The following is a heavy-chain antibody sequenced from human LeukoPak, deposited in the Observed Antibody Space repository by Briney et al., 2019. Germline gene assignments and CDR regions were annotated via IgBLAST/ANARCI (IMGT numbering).Heavy chain of an antibody. CDR3: AKDVVPYDY. CDR1: GFTFSSYA. D-gene: IGHD2-21*01. V-gene: IGHV3-23*01. CDR2: ISGRDGSF. J-gene: IGHJ4*02. Sequence: GGSLRLSCAASGFTFSSYAMSLVRQFPALWLKWVSGISGRDGSFYYAGSVKGRFTISRDNSKNTLYLQINSLRAEDTAVYYCAKDVVPYDYWGQGTLVTVSS.